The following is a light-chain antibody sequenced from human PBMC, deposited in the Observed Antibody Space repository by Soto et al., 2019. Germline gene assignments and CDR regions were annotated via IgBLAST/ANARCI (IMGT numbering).Light chain of an antibody. J-gene: IGLJ2*01. CDR1: SGHSNYA. CDR2: LNSDGSH. V-gene: IGLV4-69*01. CDR3: QTWGSGIVV. Sequence: QPVLTQSPSASASLGASVKLTCTLSSGHSNYAIAWHQQQSEKGPRYLMKLNSDGSHSKGDGIPDRFSGSSSGAERYLTISSLQSEDEADYYSQTWGSGIVVFGGGTQLTVL.